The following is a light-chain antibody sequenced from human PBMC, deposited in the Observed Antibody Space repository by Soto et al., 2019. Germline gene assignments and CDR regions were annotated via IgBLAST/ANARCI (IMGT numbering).Light chain of an antibody. CDR2: GAS. V-gene: IGKV3-20*01. J-gene: IGKJ2*01. Sequence: EIVLTQSPDTLSLSPGDRATFSCRASQSVSSNYLAWYQQKPGQATRLLIYGASNRATGIPVRFSGSGSGTDVTPTISRLEPEDFAVYYCQQYGSSPYTFGQGTKVEIK. CDR1: QSVSSNY. CDR3: QQYGSSPYT.